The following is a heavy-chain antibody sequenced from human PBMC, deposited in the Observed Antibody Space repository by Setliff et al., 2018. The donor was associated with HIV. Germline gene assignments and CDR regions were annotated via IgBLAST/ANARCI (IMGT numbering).Heavy chain of an antibody. J-gene: IGHJ4*02. Sequence: GASVKVSCMASGYTFTNYDINWVRQASGQGLEWMGRMNPNSGNTEYAQQFQGRVTVTRNTSISTAYTELSSLRSEDTAIYYCARGHSGNDYWGQGTLVTVSS. CDR1: GYTFTNYD. CDR2: MNPNSGNT. D-gene: IGHD1-1*01. V-gene: IGHV1-8*02. CDR3: ARGHSGNDY.